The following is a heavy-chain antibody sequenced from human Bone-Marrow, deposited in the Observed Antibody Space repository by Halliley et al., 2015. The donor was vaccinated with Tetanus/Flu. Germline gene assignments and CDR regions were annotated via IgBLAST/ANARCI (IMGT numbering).Heavy chain of an antibody. V-gene: IGHV3-30-3*01. Sequence: TKKYYADSVKGRFTISRDNSKNPFYLQMNSLRPEDTAVYSCARDRLGGEQQLDYYYYYYGMDVWGQGTTVTVSS. D-gene: IGHD3-16*01. CDR2: TKK. CDR3: ARDRLGGEQQLDYYYYYYGMDV. J-gene: IGHJ6*02.